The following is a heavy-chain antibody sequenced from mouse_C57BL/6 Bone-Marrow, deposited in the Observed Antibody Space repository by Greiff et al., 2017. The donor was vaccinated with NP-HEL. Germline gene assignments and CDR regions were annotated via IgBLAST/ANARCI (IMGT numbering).Heavy chain of an antibody. V-gene: IGHV2-5*01. J-gene: IGHJ4*01. CDR1: GFSLTSYG. CDR3: AKKGGHYYGSHYYAMDY. D-gene: IGHD1-1*01. CDR2: IWRGGST. Sequence: QVQLKESGPGLVQPSQSLSITCTVSGFSLTSYGVHWVRQSPGKGLEWLGVIWRGGSTDYNAAFMSRLSITKDNSKSQVFFKMNSLQADDTAIYYWAKKGGHYYGSHYYAMDYWGQGTSVTVSS.